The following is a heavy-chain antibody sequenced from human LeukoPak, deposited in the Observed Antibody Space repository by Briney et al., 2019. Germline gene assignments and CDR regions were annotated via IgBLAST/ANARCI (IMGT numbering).Heavy chain of an antibody. Sequence: GASVKVSCKASGYTFTGYYMHWVRQAPGQGLKWMGWINPNSGGTNYAQKFQGRVTMTRDTSISTAYMELSRLRSDDTAVYYCARGGPTYYYDSSGYYIYWGQGTLVTVSS. V-gene: IGHV1-2*02. J-gene: IGHJ4*02. D-gene: IGHD3-22*01. CDR2: INPNSGGT. CDR3: ARGGPTYYYDSSGYYIY. CDR1: GYTFTGYY.